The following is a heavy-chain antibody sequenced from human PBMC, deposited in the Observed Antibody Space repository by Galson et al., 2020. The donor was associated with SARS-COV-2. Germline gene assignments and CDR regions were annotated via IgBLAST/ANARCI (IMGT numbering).Heavy chain of an antibody. J-gene: IGHJ1*01. V-gene: IGHV1-69*06. D-gene: IGHD4-17*01. CDR1: TFSNDG. CDR2: IIPMVNKA. CDR3: ARGPYGPVSLILGYFRH. Sequence: TFSNDGISWVRQAPGQGLEWMGGIIPMVNKATYAQEFQGRVTITADISTSTAYLELSTLASEDTAVYYCARGPYGPVSLILGYFRHWSQGTLLTVSS.